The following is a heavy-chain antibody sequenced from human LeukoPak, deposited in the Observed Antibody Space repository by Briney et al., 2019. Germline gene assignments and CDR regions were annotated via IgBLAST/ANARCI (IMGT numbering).Heavy chain of an antibody. D-gene: IGHD1-1*01. CDR2: ISGNGAST. CDR3: AKETEGRRDFDY. V-gene: IGHV3-23*01. CDR1: GLTFSSYA. J-gene: IGHJ4*02. Sequence: GGSLRLSCAASGLTFSSYAMSWVRQGPGRGLEWVSAISGNGASTYYADSVKGRLTISRDNSKNTLYLQMNSLRAEDTAVYYCAKETEGRRDFDYWGQGTLVTVSS.